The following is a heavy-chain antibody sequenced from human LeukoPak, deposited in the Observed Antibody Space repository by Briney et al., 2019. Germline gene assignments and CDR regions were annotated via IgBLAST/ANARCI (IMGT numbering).Heavy chain of an antibody. Sequence: GGSLRLSCAASGFTFSSYAMSWVRQAPGKGLEWLSAISGSGGSTYHADSVKGRFTNSRDNSKNTLYLQMNSLRAEDTAIYYCARTLGITMIVVTQFDYWGQGTLVTVSS. CDR3: ARTLGITMIVVTQFDY. CDR1: GFTFSSYA. J-gene: IGHJ4*02. CDR2: ISGSGGST. D-gene: IGHD3-22*01. V-gene: IGHV3-23*01.